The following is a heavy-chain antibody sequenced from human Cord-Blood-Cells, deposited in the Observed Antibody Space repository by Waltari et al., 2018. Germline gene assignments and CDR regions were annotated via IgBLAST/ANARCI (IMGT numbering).Heavy chain of an antibody. CDR1: GYTFTSYD. Sequence: QVQLVQSGAEVKKPGASVKVSCKASGYTFTSYDINWVRPATGQGLEWMGWMNPNSGNTGYAQKFQGRVTMTRNTSISTAYMELSSLRSEDTAVYYCARGSGGTIFGVVIIFDYWGQGTLVTVSS. V-gene: IGHV1-8*01. CDR2: MNPNSGNT. D-gene: IGHD3-3*01. CDR3: ARGSGGTIFGVVIIFDY. J-gene: IGHJ4*02.